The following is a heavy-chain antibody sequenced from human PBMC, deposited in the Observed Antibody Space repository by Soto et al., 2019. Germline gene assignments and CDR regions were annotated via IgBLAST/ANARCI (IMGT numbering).Heavy chain of an antibody. V-gene: IGHV1-18*01. D-gene: IGHD1-26*01. J-gene: IGHJ6*02. Sequence: ASVKVSCKASGYTFTSYGISWVRQAPGQGLEWMGWISAYNGNTNYAQKLQGRVTMTTDTSTSTAYMELRSLRSDDTAVYYCARVVGARTYSYYGMDVWGQGTTVTVSS. CDR1: GYTFTSYG. CDR3: ARVVGARTYSYYGMDV. CDR2: ISAYNGNT.